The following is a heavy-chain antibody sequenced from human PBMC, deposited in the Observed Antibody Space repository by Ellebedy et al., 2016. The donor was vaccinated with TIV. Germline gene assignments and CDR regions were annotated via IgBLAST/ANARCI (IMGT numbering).Heavy chain of an antibody. CDR2: IKSKTDGGTT. CDR3: TSDKMDRIVGTTNFDY. CDR1: GFSFSNAW. Sequence: GESLKISCAASGFSFSNAWMSWVRQAPGKGLEWVGRIKSKTDGGTTDYAAPVKGRFTIPRDDSKNTLYLQMNSLKTEDTAVYYCTSDKMDRIVGTTNFDYWGQGTLVTVAS. J-gene: IGHJ4*02. V-gene: IGHV3-15*01. D-gene: IGHD1-26*01.